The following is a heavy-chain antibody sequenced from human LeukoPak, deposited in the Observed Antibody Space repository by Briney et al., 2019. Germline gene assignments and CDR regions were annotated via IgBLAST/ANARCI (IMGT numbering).Heavy chain of an antibody. J-gene: IGHJ3*02. CDR1: GYTFTSYG. V-gene: IGHV1-69*13. D-gene: IGHD5-18*01. Sequence: ASVKVSCKASGYTFTSYGISWVRQAPGQGLEWMGGIIPIFGTANYAQKFQGRVTITADESTSTAYMELSSLRSEDTAVYYCARGRDTAMRLSYFPSLDIWGQGTMVTVSS. CDR3: ARGRDTAMRLSYFPSLDI. CDR2: IIPIFGTA.